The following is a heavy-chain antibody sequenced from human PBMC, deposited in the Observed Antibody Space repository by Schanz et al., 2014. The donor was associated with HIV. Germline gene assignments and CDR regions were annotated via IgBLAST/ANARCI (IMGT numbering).Heavy chain of an antibody. D-gene: IGHD3-22*01. J-gene: IGHJ4*02. Sequence: QVQLQESGPGLVKPSETLSLTCTVSGGSISRYYWNWIRQPPGKGLEWIGYIYYSGSTSYNPSLKSRVTISVDPSKDQFSLKLSSVTAADTAVYYCARSYYYDGSPLPLDSWGQGTLVTVSS. CDR1: GGSISRYY. V-gene: IGHV4-59*12. CDR3: ARSYYYDGSPLPLDS. CDR2: IYYSGST.